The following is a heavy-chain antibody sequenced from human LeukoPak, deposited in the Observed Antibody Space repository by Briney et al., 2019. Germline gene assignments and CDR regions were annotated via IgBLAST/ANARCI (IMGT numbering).Heavy chain of an antibody. Sequence: GGSLRLSCAASGFTFSSYEMNWVRQAPGKGLEWVSYISSSGSTIYYADSVKGRFTISRDNSKNTLYLQMGSLRAEDMAVYYCARGDTAMDPPNNYFDYWGQGTLVTVSS. J-gene: IGHJ4*02. D-gene: IGHD5-18*01. CDR1: GFTFSSYE. V-gene: IGHV3-48*03. CDR3: ARGDTAMDPPNNYFDY. CDR2: ISSSGSTI.